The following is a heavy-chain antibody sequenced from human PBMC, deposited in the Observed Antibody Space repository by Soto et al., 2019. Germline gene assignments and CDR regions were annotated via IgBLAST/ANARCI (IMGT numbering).Heavy chain of an antibody. D-gene: IGHD2-2*01. V-gene: IGHV3-53*01. J-gene: IGHJ4*02. CDR2: IYSGGYT. CDR3: AAQPGGGGY. Sequence: EVQLVESGGGLIQPGGSLRLSCAVSGFTVSNNYMSWVRQAPGKGLEGVSVIYSGGYTAYGDSVKGRFTISRDNSKNTLLLQKKSLGGDDRAVFLWAAQPGGGGYWGQGTLVTVSS. CDR1: GFTVSNNY.